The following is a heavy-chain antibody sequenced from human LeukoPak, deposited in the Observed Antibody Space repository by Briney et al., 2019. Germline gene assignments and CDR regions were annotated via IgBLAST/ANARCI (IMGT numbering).Heavy chain of an antibody. D-gene: IGHD6-19*01. CDR1: GYTFTSYG. CDR3: ARSRIAVALDAFDI. CDR2: ISAYNGNT. J-gene: IGHJ3*02. Sequence: AASVKVSCKASGYTFTSYGISWVRQAPGQGLEWMGWISAYNGNTNYAQKLQGRVTMTTDTSTSTAYMELRSLRSDDTAVYYCARSRIAVALDAFDIWGQGTVVTVSS. V-gene: IGHV1-18*01.